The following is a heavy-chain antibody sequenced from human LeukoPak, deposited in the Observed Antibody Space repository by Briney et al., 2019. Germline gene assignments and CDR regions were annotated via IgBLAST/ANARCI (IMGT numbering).Heavy chain of an antibody. CDR2: ISYDGSNK. CDR3: ARSYSYGGIHY. Sequence: GGSLRLSCAASGFTFSSFALHWVRQAPGKGLEWVAFISYDGSNKYYADSVKGRFTISRDNSKNTLYLQMNSLRAEDTAVYYCARSYSYGGIHYWGQGTLVTVSS. V-gene: IGHV3-30*04. CDR1: GFTFSSFA. D-gene: IGHD5-18*01. J-gene: IGHJ4*02.